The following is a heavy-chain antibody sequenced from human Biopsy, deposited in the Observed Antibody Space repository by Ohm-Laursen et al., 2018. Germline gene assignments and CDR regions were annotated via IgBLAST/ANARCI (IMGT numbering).Heavy chain of an antibody. CDR2: VYYTGST. CDR1: GDSFSSYY. CDR3: ARDRGYYSDRTVPGYFDL. D-gene: IGHD3-22*01. J-gene: IGHJ2*01. Sequence: SDTLSLTCIVSGDSFSSYYWSWIRQPPGKGLQWIGYVYYTGSTDYNPSLQSRVTISVDTSKNHFSLRLRSVTPADTAIYYCARDRGYYSDRTVPGYFDLWGRGTLVTVSS. V-gene: IGHV4-59*01.